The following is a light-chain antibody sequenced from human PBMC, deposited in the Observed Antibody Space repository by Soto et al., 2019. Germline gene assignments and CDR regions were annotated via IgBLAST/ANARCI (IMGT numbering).Light chain of an antibody. V-gene: IGKV3-15*01. J-gene: IGKJ1*01. CDR2: GAS. CDR1: QSVSSN. CDR3: QQYKNWPL. Sequence: EIVMTQSPATLSVSPGERATLSCRASQSVSSNLAWYQQKPGQAPRLLIYGASTRATDMPGRFSGRGSGTEFTLTINSLQSEDFAVYYCQQYKNWPLFGQGTKVDIK.